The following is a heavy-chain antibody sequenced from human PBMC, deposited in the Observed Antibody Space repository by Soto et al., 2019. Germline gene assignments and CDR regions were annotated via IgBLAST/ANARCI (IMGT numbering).Heavy chain of an antibody. CDR2: INHSGST. J-gene: IGHJ4*02. CDR1: GGSFSGYY. Sequence: SETLSLTCAVYGGSFSGYYWSWIRQPPGKGLEWIGEINHSGSTNYNPSRKSRVTISVDTSKNQFFLKLSSVTAADTAVYYCARSGSSWDDRDYWGQGTLVTVSS. D-gene: IGHD6-13*01. CDR3: ARSGSSWDDRDY. V-gene: IGHV4-34*01.